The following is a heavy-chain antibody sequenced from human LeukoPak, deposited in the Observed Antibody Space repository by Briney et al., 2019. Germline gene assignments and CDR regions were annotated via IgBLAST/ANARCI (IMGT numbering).Heavy chain of an antibody. Sequence: SETLSLTCTVSGGSISSSSYYWGWIRQPAGKGLEWIGRIYTSGSTNYNPSLKSRVTISVDTSKNQFSLKLSSVTAADTAVYYCARVGVGCSSTSCYNFDYWGQGTLVTVSS. V-gene: IGHV4-61*02. CDR2: IYTSGST. CDR1: GGSISSSSYY. CDR3: ARVGVGCSSTSCYNFDY. D-gene: IGHD2-2*02. J-gene: IGHJ4*02.